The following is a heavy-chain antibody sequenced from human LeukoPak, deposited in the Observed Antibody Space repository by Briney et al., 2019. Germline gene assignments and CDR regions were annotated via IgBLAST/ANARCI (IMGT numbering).Heavy chain of an antibody. J-gene: IGHJ4*02. CDR3: ARRHRNRGYCSSSSCPYFDY. Sequence: ASVKVSCKASGYTFTSYAMNWVRQAPGQGLEWMGWINTNTGNPTYAQGFTGRFVFSLDTSVSTAYLQISSLKAEDTAVYYCARRHRNRGYCSSSSCPYFDYWGQGTRVTVSS. D-gene: IGHD2-15*01. CDR1: GYTFTSYA. CDR2: INTNTGNP. V-gene: IGHV7-4-1*02.